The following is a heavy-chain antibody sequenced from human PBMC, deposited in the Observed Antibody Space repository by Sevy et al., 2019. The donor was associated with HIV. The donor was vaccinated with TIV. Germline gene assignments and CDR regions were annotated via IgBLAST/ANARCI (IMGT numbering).Heavy chain of an antibody. CDR3: AKEAPGYNYDSSGSFDY. CDR2: ISGSSANT. D-gene: IGHD3-22*01. J-gene: IGHJ4*02. CDR1: GFTFSTYA. V-gene: IGHV3-23*01. Sequence: GGSLRLSCAASGFTFSTYAMSWVRQAPGRGLEWVSGISGSSANTYYADSVRVRFTISRDNSENTLYLLMNSLRAEDTAVYYCAKEAPGYNYDSSGSFDYWGQGTLVTVSS.